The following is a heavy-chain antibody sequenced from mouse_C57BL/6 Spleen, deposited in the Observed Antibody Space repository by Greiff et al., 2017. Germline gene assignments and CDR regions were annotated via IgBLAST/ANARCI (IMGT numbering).Heavy chain of an antibody. CDR2: IDPSDSYT. CDR3: AIKLGLDD. CDR1: GYTFTSYW. D-gene: IGHD4-1*01. J-gene: IGHJ2*01. V-gene: IGHV1-69*01. Sequence: QVQLQQPGAELVMPGASVKLSCKASGYTFTSYWMHWVKQRPGQGLEWIGEIDPSDSYTNYNQKFKGKSTVTVDKSSSTAYMQLSSLTSEDSAVYYCAIKLGLDDWGQGTTLTVSS.